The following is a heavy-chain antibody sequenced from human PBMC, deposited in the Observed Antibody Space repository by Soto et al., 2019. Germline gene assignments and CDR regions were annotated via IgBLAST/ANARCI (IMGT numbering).Heavy chain of an antibody. Sequence: KPSETLSLTCTVSGGSIGISSYYWGWILHPPGKGLEWIGSIYYSGSTYYNPSLKSRVTISVDTSKNQFSLKLSSVTAADTAVYYCARLHGYYYDSSGDRGSGYYFDYWGQGTLVTVSS. J-gene: IGHJ4*02. CDR3: ARLHGYYYDSSGDRGSGYYFDY. CDR2: IYYSGST. CDR1: GGSIGISSYY. D-gene: IGHD3-22*01. V-gene: IGHV4-39*01.